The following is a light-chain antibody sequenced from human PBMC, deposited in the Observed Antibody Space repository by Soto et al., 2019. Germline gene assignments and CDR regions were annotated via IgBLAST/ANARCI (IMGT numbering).Light chain of an antibody. J-gene: IGLJ1*01. V-gene: IGLV2-23*02. CDR3: CSYATINTFV. Sequence: QALLTLPASVSGSPGQSDTISCTATISDVGTYNLVSWYQQQPGKAPKLLISEDNKRPSGISNRFSGSKSGNTASLSISGLQAEDEADYYCCSYATINTFVFGTGTKVTVL. CDR2: EDN. CDR1: ISDVGTYNL.